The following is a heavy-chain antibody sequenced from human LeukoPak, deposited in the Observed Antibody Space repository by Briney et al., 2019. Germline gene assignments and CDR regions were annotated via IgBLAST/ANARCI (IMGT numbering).Heavy chain of an antibody. Sequence: PGGSLRLSCAASGFTFSSYSMNWVRQAPGKGLEWVSSISSSSSYIYYADSVKGRFTISRDNSKNTLYLQMNSLRAEDTAVYHCARAASGSYYKSYFDYWGQGTLVTVSS. CDR3: ARAASGSYYKSYFDY. CDR1: GFTFSSYS. J-gene: IGHJ4*02. D-gene: IGHD1-26*01. CDR2: ISSSSSYI. V-gene: IGHV3-21*01.